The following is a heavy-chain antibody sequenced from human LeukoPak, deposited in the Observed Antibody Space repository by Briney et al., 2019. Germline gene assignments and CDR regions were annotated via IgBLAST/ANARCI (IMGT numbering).Heavy chain of an antibody. Sequence: GGSLRLSCAASGFTVSSNYMSWVRQAPGKGLEWVSVIYSGGSTYYADSVKGRFTIPRDNSKNTLYLQMNSLRAEDTAVYYCARLDYGDYVGAFDIWGQGTMVTVSS. CDR1: GFTVSSNY. CDR2: IYSGGST. D-gene: IGHD4-17*01. V-gene: IGHV3-53*01. CDR3: ARLDYGDYVGAFDI. J-gene: IGHJ3*02.